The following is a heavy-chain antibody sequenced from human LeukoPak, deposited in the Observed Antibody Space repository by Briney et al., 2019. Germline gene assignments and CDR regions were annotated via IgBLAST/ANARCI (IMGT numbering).Heavy chain of an antibody. D-gene: IGHD2-2*01. J-gene: IGHJ6*02. Sequence: GASVKVSCKASGYTFTSYDINWVRQATGQGLEWMGWMNPNSGNTGYAQKFQGRVTMTRNTSISTAYMELSSLRSEDTAVYYCATADIVVVPAAQNYYYYGMDVWGQGTTVTVSS. CDR1: GYTFTSYD. CDR2: MNPNSGNT. V-gene: IGHV1-8*01. CDR3: ATADIVVVPAAQNYYYYGMDV.